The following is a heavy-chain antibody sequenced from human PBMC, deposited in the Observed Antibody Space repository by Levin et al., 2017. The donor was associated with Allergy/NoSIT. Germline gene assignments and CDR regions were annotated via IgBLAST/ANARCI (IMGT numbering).Heavy chain of an antibody. Sequence: KVSCKGSGYRFTSYWIGWVRQMPGKGLEWMGIIYPSDSDTRYSPSFQGLVTISADKSIGTAYLQWSSLKASDTAIYYCASRGKDSYYYYMDVWGKGTSVTVSS. CDR1: GYRFTSYW. CDR2: IYPSDSDT. J-gene: IGHJ6*03. D-gene: IGHD4-23*01. CDR3: ASRGKDSYYYYMDV. V-gene: IGHV5-51*01.